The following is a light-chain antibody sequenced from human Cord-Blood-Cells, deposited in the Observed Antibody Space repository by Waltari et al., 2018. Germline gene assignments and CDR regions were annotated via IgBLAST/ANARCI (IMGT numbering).Light chain of an antibody. CDR2: KAS. Sequence: DIQMTQSPSPLSASVGDRVTITCRASQSISSWLAWYQQKPGKAPKLLIYKASSLESGVPSRFSGSGSWTEVTLTISSLQPDDFATYYCQQYNSYSSLTFGGGTKVEIK. CDR1: QSISSW. J-gene: IGKJ4*01. V-gene: IGKV1-5*03. CDR3: QQYNSYSSLT.